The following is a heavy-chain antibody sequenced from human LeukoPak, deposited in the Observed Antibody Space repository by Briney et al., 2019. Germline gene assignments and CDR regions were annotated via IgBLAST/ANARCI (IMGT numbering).Heavy chain of an antibody. Sequence: SETLSLTCTVSGGSISSYYWSWIRQPPGKGLEWIGYIYYSGSTYYNPSLKSRVTISVDTSKNQFSLKLSSVTAADTAVYYCARGGYSGYDPFDYWGQGTLVTVSS. V-gene: IGHV4-59*12. CDR2: IYYSGST. CDR1: GGSISSYY. D-gene: IGHD5-12*01. CDR3: ARGGYSGYDPFDY. J-gene: IGHJ4*02.